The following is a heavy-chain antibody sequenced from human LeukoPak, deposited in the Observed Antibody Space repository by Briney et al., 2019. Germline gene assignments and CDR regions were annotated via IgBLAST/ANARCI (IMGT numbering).Heavy chain of an antibody. J-gene: IGHJ6*02. Sequence: GASVTVSFTSSGGTFSIYAISWVRQAPGQGLEWMGRIIPILGIANYAQKFQGRVTITADKSTSTAYMELSSLRSEDTAVYYCARAIEPRNGMDGWGQGTTVTVSS. D-gene: IGHD2-2*01. CDR1: GGTFSIYA. CDR2: IIPILGIA. CDR3: ARAIEPRNGMDG. V-gene: IGHV1-69*04.